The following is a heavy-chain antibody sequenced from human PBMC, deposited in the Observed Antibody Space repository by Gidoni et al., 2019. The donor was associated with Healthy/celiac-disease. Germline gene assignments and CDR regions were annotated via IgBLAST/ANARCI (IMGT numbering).Heavy chain of an antibody. CDR3: ARDLIFPDSSPVGLIAVAETPRYYYYGMDV. CDR2: IIPIFGTA. CDR1: GGTFSSSA. Sequence: QVQLVQSVAEVKKPGSSVKVSCQASGGTFSSSAISWVRRAPGEGLEWRGGIIPIFGTANDAQKFQGRVTMTADESTSTAYMELSRLRSEDTAVYYCARDLIFPDSSPVGLIAVAETPRYYYYGMDVWGQGTTVTVSS. J-gene: IGHJ6*02. V-gene: IGHV1-69*01. D-gene: IGHD6-19*01.